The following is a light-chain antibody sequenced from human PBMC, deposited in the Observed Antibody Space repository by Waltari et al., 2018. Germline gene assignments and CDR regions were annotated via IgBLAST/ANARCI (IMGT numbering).Light chain of an antibody. CDR2: EDT. Sequence: QSVLTQPPSVSAAPGQRVTISCSGGRSNIGKNYVSWYRQFPGTAPKLLIYEDTERPSGIAGRFSGSKSGTSATLDITGLQAGDEADYYCGTWDSSLSGAVFGGGTHLTVL. CDR1: RSNIGKNY. V-gene: IGLV1-51*02. J-gene: IGLJ7*01. CDR3: GTWDSSLSGAV.